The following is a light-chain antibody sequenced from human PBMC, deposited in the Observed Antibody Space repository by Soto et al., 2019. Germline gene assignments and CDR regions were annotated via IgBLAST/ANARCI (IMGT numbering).Light chain of an antibody. CDR2: DAS. V-gene: IGKV3-11*01. J-gene: IGKJ4*01. Sequence: EVVLTQSPATLSLSPGERATLSCRASQSVGSYLAWYQQKPGQAPRLLIYDASNRATGIPARFSGSGSGTDFTLINSSLEPEDFAVYYCQQRFIWPPVTFGGGTNVEIK. CDR3: QQRFIWPPVT. CDR1: QSVGSY.